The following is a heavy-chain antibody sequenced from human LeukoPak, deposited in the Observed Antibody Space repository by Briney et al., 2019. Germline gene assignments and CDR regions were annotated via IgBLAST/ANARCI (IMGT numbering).Heavy chain of an antibody. V-gene: IGHV3-9*01. CDR3: VRVRGYSFGYFDY. J-gene: IGHJ4*02. D-gene: IGHD5-18*01. Sequence: PGGSLRLSCAASGFTFDDYAMHWVRQAPGKGLEWVSGISWNSGSIGYADSVKGRFTSSRDNAKNSLYLQMNSLRAEDTALYYCVRVRGYSFGYFDYWGQGTLVTVSS. CDR1: GFTFDDYA. CDR2: ISWNSGSI.